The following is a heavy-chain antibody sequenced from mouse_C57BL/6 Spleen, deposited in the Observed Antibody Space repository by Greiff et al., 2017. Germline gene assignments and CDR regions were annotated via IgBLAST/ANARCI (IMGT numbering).Heavy chain of an antibody. Sequence: VQLQQSGAELVRPGASVTLSCKASGYTFTDYEMHWVKQTPVHGLEWIGAIDPETGGTAYNQKFKGKAILTVDKSSSTAYMQLSSLTSEDSAVYYCATYGNYGLFDYWGQGTTLTVSS. CDR2: IDPETGGT. D-gene: IGHD2-1*01. CDR3: ATYGNYGLFDY. CDR1: GYTFTDYE. V-gene: IGHV1-15*01. J-gene: IGHJ2*01.